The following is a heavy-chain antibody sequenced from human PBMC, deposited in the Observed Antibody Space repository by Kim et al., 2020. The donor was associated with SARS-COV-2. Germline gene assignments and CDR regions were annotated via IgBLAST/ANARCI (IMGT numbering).Heavy chain of an antibody. CDR1: GGSISSYY. V-gene: IGHV4-4*07. J-gene: IGHJ6*02. D-gene: IGHD5-12*01. Sequence: SETLSLTCTVSGGSISSYYWSWIRQRAGKGLEWVGRIYTSGSTNYNSSLKSRVTMSVDTAKNQFSLKLSSVTAAATAAYYCARDAEWLRLNYYGMDVWG. CDR2: IYTSGST. CDR3: ARDAEWLRLNYYGMDV.